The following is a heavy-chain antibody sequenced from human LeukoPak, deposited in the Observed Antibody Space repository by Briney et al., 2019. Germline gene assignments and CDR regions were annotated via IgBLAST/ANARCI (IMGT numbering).Heavy chain of an antibody. CDR3: ARIGSSWYPSGSY. J-gene: IGHJ4*02. V-gene: IGHV1-2*02. D-gene: IGHD6-13*01. CDR1: GYTFTCYY. CDR2: INPNSGGT. Sequence: ASVKVSCKASGYTFTCYYMHWVRQAPGQGLEWMGWINPNSGGTNYAQKFQGRVTMTRDTSISTAYMELSRLRSDDTAVYYCARIGSSWYPSGSYWGQGTLVTVSS.